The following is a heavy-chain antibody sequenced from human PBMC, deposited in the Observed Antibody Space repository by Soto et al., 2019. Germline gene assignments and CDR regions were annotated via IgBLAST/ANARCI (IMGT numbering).Heavy chain of an antibody. CDR1: GFTLSSTG. CDR3: AKDWGSSGWFNWFDP. D-gene: IGHD6-19*01. J-gene: IGHJ5*02. CDR2: ISYDGSNT. Sequence: QVQLVESGGGVVQPGRSLRLSCVASGFTLSSTGMHWVRQAPGKGLEWVAMISYDGSNTFYADSVKGRFTISRDNSWKTLYLQMASLRPAATSVYYCAKDWGSSGWFNWFDPWGQGTLVTVS. V-gene: IGHV3-30*18.